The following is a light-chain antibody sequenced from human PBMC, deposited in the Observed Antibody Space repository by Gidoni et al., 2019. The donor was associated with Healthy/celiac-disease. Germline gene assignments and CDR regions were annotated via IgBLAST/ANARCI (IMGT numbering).Light chain of an antibody. J-gene: IGKJ1*01. CDR3: QQYYSTPSWT. CDR2: WAS. Sequence: IVMTQSPVSLAVSLGERATINCKSSQSVLYSSNNKNYLAWYQQKPGQPPKLLIYWASTRESGVPDRFSGSGSGTDFTLTISSLQAEDVAVYYCQQYYSTPSWTFGQGTKVEIK. V-gene: IGKV4-1*01. CDR1: QSVLYSSNNKNY.